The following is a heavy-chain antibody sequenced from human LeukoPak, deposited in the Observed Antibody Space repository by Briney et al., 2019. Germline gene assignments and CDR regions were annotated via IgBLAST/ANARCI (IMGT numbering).Heavy chain of an antibody. D-gene: IGHD2-2*01. V-gene: IGHV3-9*01. CDR2: ISWNSGSI. J-gene: IGHJ4*02. CDR3: AKDLNGGYCSSTSCYVFDY. Sequence: GGSLRLSCAASGFSFSDYNMNWVRQAPGKALEWVSGISWNSGSIGYADSVKGRFTISRDNAKNSLYLQMNSLRAEDTALYYCAKDLNGGYCSSTSCYVFDYWGQGTLVTVSS. CDR1: GFSFSDYN.